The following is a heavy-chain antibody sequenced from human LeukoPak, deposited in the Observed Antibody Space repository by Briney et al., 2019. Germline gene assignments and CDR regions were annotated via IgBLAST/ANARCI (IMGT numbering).Heavy chain of an antibody. V-gene: IGHV3-23*01. CDR1: GFTFSNYA. CDR3: ARDPNGDYVGAFDF. Sequence: QPGGSLRLSCVASGFTFSNYAMTWVRLAPGRGLEWVSSIRGIRGSNAVTGYADSVRGRFANSRDNSENTLYLQVNNLRAEDTAVYYCARDPNGDYVGAFDFRGRGTLVTVSS. CDR2: IRGIRGSNAVT. J-gene: IGHJ3*01. D-gene: IGHD4-17*01.